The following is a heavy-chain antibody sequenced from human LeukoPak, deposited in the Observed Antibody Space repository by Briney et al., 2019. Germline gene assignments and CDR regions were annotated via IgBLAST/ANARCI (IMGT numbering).Heavy chain of an antibody. V-gene: IGHV3-7*01. J-gene: IGHJ4*02. Sequence: GGSLRLSCAASGFTFSSYWMTWVRQAPGKGLEWVANIKQDGSEKCYVDSVKGRFTISRDNAKNSLYLQMNSLRVEDTAVYYCARYSYGQIDYWGQGTLVTVSS. D-gene: IGHD5-18*01. CDR3: ARYSYGQIDY. CDR2: IKQDGSEK. CDR1: GFTFSSYW.